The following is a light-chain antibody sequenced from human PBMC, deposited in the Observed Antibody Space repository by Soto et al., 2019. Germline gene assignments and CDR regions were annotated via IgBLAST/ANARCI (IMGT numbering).Light chain of an antibody. Sequence: QSVLTQPASVSGSPGQSITISCTGTSSDVGTYNFVSWYRQHPAKAPILIIFDVSSRPSGISNRFSGSKSGNTASLTISGVQAEDEADYYCSSYANSDTVIFGGGTKVTVL. V-gene: IGLV2-14*01. CDR3: SSYANSDTVI. CDR2: DVS. J-gene: IGLJ2*01. CDR1: SSDVGTYNF.